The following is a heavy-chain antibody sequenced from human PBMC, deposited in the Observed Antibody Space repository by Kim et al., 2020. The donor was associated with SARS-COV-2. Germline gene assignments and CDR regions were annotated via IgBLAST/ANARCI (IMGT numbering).Heavy chain of an antibody. J-gene: IGHJ4*02. CDR3: ARDGSSGWYLGSMDY. Sequence: GGSLRLSCAASGFTFSSYEMNWVRQAPGKGLEWVSYISSSVNTIYYADSVKGRFTISRDNAKNSLYLQMNSLRAEDTAVYYCARDGSSGWYLGSMDYWGQGTLVTVSS. D-gene: IGHD6-19*01. CDR2: ISSSVNTI. CDR1: GFTFSSYE. V-gene: IGHV3-48*03.